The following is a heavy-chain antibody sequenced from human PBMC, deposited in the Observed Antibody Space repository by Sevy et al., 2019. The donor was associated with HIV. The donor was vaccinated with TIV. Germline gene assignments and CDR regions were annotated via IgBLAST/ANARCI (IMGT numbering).Heavy chain of an antibody. Sequence: ASVKVSCKASGGTFSTYGISWVRQAPGQGPEWMGGMIPILGTVNYAQKFQGRVTITADESTKTAYMELSSLRSKDTAVYYCARGGGNGWYYFDYWGQETLVTVSS. CDR3: ARGGGNGWYYFDY. D-gene: IGHD6-19*01. CDR1: GGTFSTYG. CDR2: MIPILGTV. V-gene: IGHV1-69*13. J-gene: IGHJ4*02.